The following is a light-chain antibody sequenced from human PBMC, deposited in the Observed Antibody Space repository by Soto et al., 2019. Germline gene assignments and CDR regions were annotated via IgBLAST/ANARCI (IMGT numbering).Light chain of an antibody. CDR2: DVS. CDR3: QQYGSSPRT. CDR1: RSLSSTS. V-gene: IGKV3-20*01. Sequence: EIVLTQSPGTLSLSPGERAALSCRASRSLSSTSLAWYQQRPGQAPRLLIYDVSSRATGIPDRFSGSGSGTHFTLTINRLEPDDFAVYYCQQYGSSPRTFGQGTKVEIK. J-gene: IGKJ1*01.